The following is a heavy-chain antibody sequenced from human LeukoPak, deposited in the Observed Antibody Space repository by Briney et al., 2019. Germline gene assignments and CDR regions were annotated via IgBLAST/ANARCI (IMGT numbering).Heavy chain of an antibody. Sequence: PSETLSLTCTVSGGSISSSSYYWGWIRQPPGKGLEWIGSIYYSGSTYYNPSLKSRVTISLDTSKNQFSLKLRSVTAADTAVYYCARPHSSGWYGGFDIWGQGTMVTVSS. CDR2: IYYSGST. J-gene: IGHJ3*02. CDR3: ARPHSSGWYGGFDI. V-gene: IGHV4-39*07. CDR1: GGSISSSSYY. D-gene: IGHD6-19*01.